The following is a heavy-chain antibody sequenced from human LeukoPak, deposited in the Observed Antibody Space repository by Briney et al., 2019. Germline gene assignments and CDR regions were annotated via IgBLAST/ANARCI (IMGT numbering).Heavy chain of an antibody. J-gene: IGHJ5*02. CDR2: IYDDGST. Sequence: PGGFLRLSCVASGFNVRSGYLSWVRRAPGKGLEWVSIIYDDGSTYYANSVKGRFTIWKYNSRNTLYLQMNSLRDDDTATYYCARDSAFSEYSSWGQGTLVTVSS. D-gene: IGHD2-15*01. V-gene: IGHV3-66*01. CDR1: GFNVRSGY. CDR3: ARDSAFSEYSS.